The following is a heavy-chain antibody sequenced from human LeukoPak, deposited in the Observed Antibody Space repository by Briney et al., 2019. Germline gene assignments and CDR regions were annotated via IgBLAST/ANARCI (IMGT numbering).Heavy chain of an antibody. V-gene: IGHV3-48*02. D-gene: IGHD3-22*01. CDR3: ARGYSDSSGYPDY. CDR2: ISTSSSTI. J-gene: IGHJ4*02. CDR1: GFTFSSNS. Sequence: GGSLRLSCTVSGFTFSSNSMNWVRQAPGKGLEGVSFISTSSSTIYYTDSVKGRFTISRDNDKNSLHLKMPRLRDQDPAVYYCARGYSDSSGYPDYWGPGTLVTVSS.